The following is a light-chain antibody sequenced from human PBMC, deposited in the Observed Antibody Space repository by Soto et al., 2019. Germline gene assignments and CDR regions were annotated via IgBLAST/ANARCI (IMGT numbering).Light chain of an antibody. CDR3: QHYNTWPWT. V-gene: IGKV3-15*01. CDR1: QSVNSN. Sequence: ETVMTQSPTTLSVSPGERATLSCLASQSVNSNLAWYQQKLGQAPRVLIYGASTRATGIPARFSGSGSETEFILTISSLQSEDSATYYCQHYNTWPWTFGQVTKVDIK. J-gene: IGKJ1*01. CDR2: GAS.